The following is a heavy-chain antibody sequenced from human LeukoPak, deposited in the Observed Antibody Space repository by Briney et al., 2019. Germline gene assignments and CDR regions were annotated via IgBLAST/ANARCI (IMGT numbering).Heavy chain of an antibody. J-gene: IGHJ5*02. Sequence: SETLSLTCAAYGGSFSGYYWSWIRQPPGKGLEWIGEINHSGSTNYNPSLKSRVTISVDTSKNQFSLKLSSVTAADTAVYYCARDSPYGLLDPWGQGTLVTVSS. CDR1: GGSFSGYY. CDR3: ARDSPYGLLDP. V-gene: IGHV4-34*01. CDR2: INHSGST. D-gene: IGHD3-10*01.